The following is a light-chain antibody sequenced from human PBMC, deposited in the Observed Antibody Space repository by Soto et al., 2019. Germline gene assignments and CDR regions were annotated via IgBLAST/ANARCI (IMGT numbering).Light chain of an antibody. CDR3: AAWDDSLNGLV. CDR2: NNN. V-gene: IGLV1-44*01. J-gene: IGLJ1*01. CDR1: SSNIGSNT. Sequence: QSVLTQPPSASGTPGQRVTISCSGSSSNIGSNTVNWYQQLPGTAPKRLIYNNNQRPSGVPDRFSCSKSGTSASLAISGLQSEDEADSYCAAWDDSLNGLVFGTGTKVTVL.